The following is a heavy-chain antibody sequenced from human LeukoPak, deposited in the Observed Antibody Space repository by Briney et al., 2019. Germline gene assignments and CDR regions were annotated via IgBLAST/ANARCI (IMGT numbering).Heavy chain of an antibody. CDR3: GRAFPPLRTSSAGDL. Sequence: GGSLRLSCSASGFTFSDYDMNWVRQAPGKGLEWVSSISGLSTHIYYGDSVRGRFSISRDNAKNSVYLQMNSLGVEDTAIYYCGRAFPPLRTSSAGDLWGQGILVTVSS. D-gene: IGHD3-16*01. V-gene: IGHV3-69-1*02. CDR2: ISGLSTHI. J-gene: IGHJ4*02. CDR1: GFTFSDYD.